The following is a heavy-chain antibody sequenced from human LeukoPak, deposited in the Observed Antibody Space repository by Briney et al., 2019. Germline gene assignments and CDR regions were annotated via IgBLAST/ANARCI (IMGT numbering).Heavy chain of an antibody. CDR2: IIPILGIA. J-gene: IGHJ5*02. CDR3: GRAGGYDFWSGYFRWFDP. Sequence: GSSVKVSCKASGGTFSSYTISWVRQAPGQGLEWMGRIIPILGIANYAQKFQGRVTITADKSTSTAYMELSSLRSEDTAVYYCGRAGGYDFWSGYFRWFDPWGQGTLVTVSS. D-gene: IGHD3-3*01. CDR1: GGTFSSYT. V-gene: IGHV1-69*02.